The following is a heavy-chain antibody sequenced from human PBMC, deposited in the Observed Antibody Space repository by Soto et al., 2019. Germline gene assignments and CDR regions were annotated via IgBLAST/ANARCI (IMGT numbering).Heavy chain of an antibody. D-gene: IGHD3-22*01. V-gene: IGHV1-69*01. CDR1: GGTFSSYA. CDR2: IIPMFGTA. CDR3: ARVVKRRGSVVRGGMDV. J-gene: IGHJ6*02. Sequence: QVQLVQSGAEVKKPGSSVKVSCKASGGTFSSYAISWVRQAPGQGREWMGGIIPMFGTANYAQKFQGRVRITADESTSTAYMELSSLRSEDTAVYYCARVVKRRGSVVRGGMDVWGQGTTVTV.